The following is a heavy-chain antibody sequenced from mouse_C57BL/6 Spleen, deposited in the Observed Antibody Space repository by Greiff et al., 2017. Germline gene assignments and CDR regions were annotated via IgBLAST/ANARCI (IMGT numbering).Heavy chain of an antibody. V-gene: IGHV1-52*01. CDR1: GYTFTSYW. CDR3: ASPDSSGYSWFSY. Sequence: QVQLQQPGAELVRPGSSVKLSCKASGYTFTSYWMHWVKQRPIQGLEWIGNIDPSDSETHYNQKFKDKATLTVDKYSSTAYMQLSSLTSEDSAVYYCASPDSSGYSWFSYWGQGTLGTVSA. CDR2: IDPSDSET. J-gene: IGHJ3*01. D-gene: IGHD3-2*02.